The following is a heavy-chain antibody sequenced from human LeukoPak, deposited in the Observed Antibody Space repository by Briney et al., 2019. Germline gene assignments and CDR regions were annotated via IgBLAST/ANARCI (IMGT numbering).Heavy chain of an antibody. Sequence: GGSLRLSCAASGFTFSNFGMHWVCQAPGQGLEWVAVISYDGSNKYYADSVKGRFTISRDNSKNTLYLQMNSLRAEDTAVYYCAKASVYVYYGMDVWGQGTTVTVSS. V-gene: IGHV3-30*18. CDR3: AKASVYVYYGMDV. J-gene: IGHJ6*02. D-gene: IGHD3-16*02. CDR2: ISYDGSNK. CDR1: GFTFSNFG.